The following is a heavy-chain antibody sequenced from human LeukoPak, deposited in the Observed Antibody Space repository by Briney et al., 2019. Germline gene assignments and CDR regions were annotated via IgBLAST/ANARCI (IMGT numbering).Heavy chain of an antibody. CDR1: GGSISSSCYF. CDR3: ARHDGRGGATMGALDY. J-gene: IGHJ4*02. V-gene: IGHV4-39*01. Sequence: SETLSLTCTVSGGSISSSCYFWGRIRQPPGTGLEWIGSIYYGGSTYYSPSLRSRVTISVDTSKNQFSLNLSSVTTADTAVYYCARHDGRGGATMGALDYWGQGSLVTVSS. CDR2: IYYGGST. D-gene: IGHD4/OR15-4a*01.